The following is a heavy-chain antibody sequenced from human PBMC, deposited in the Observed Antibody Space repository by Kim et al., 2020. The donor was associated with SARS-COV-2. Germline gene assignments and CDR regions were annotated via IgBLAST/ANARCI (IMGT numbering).Heavy chain of an antibody. Sequence: VKSRITINPDTSKNQFSLQLNSVTPEDTAVYYCARGPAGFLEWLNNWFDPWGQGTLVTVSS. CDR3: ARGPAGFLEWLNNWFDP. J-gene: IGHJ5*02. V-gene: IGHV6-1*01. D-gene: IGHD3-3*01.